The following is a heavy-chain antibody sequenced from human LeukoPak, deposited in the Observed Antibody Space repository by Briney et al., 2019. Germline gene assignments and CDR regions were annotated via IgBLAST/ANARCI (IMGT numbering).Heavy chain of an antibody. J-gene: IGHJ4*02. CDR2: ISYDGSNK. CDR3: ARSYYDFWSGYQQPVFDY. CDR1: GFTFSSYA. D-gene: IGHD3-3*01. V-gene: IGHV3-30-3*01. Sequence: GGSLRLSCAASGFTFSSYAMHWVRQAPGKGLEWVAVISYDGSNKYYADSVKGRFTISRDNSKNTLYLQMNSLRAEDTAVYYCARSYYDFWSGYQQPVFDYWGQGTLVTVSS.